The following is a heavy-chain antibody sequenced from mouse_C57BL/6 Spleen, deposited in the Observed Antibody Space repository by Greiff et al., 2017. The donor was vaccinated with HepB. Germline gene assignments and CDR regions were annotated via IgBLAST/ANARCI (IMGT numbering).Heavy chain of an antibody. Sequence: QVQLQQSGAELVRPGASVTLSCKASGYTFTDYEMHWVKQTPVHGLEWIGAIDPETGGTAYNQKFKGKAILTADKSSSTAYMELRSLTSEDSAVYYCTREKGTEGYFDYWGQGTTLTVSS. CDR2: IDPETGGT. V-gene: IGHV1-15*01. J-gene: IGHJ2*01. CDR1: GYTFTDYE. CDR3: TREKGTEGYFDY. D-gene: IGHD2-14*01.